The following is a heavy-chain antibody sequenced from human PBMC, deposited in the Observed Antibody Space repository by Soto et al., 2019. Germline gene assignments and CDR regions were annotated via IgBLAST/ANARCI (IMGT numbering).Heavy chain of an antibody. CDR3: ARDKWFGSYGMDV. CDR1: GDSISRSSHY. V-gene: IGHV4-39*07. D-gene: IGHD3-10*01. CDR2: IYITGSA. Sequence: SETLSLTCSVSGDSISRSSHYWGWIRQPPGKGLEWIGCIYITGSAYYSPSLKSRVTISVDTSKNQFSLKLSSVTAADTAVYYCARDKWFGSYGMDVWGQGTTVTVS. J-gene: IGHJ6*02.